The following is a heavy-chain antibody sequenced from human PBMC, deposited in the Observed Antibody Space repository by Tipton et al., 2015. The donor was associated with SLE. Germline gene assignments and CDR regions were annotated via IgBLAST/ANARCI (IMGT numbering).Heavy chain of an antibody. V-gene: IGHV4-34*01. J-gene: IGHJ4*02. CDR2: INLSGNT. CDR1: AGSISGYY. D-gene: IGHD3-10*01. CDR3: ARGPYYDGSGSYYPGAFDY. Sequence: TLSLTCAVCAGSISGYYWSWIRQPPGKGLEWIGEINLSGNTNYNPSLKSRVTISVDRSKNQFSLKLSSVTAADTAVYFCARGPYYDGSGSYYPGAFDYWGQGTLVTVSS.